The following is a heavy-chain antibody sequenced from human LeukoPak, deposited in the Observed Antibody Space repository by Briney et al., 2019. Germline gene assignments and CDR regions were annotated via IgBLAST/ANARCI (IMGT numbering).Heavy chain of an antibody. V-gene: IGHV3-11*01. CDR2: IHANPKTI. CDR1: GFTFRDYQ. Sequence: GGSLRLSCEGSGFTFRDYQMSWIRQAPGKGLEWISYIHANPKTIYYADSAKGRFTISRDNAKNSLYLQMNSLRVDDTAVYYCARSGYGDFDYWGQGARVTVSS. J-gene: IGHJ4*02. D-gene: IGHD5-12*01. CDR3: ARSGYGDFDY.